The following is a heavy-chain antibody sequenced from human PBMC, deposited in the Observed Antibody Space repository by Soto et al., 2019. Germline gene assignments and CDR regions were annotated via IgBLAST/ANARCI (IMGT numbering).Heavy chain of an antibody. J-gene: IGHJ6*02. Sequence: SLRLSCAASGFTFSSYAMSWVRQAPGKGLEWVSAISGSGGSTYYADSVKGRFTISRDNSKNTLYLQMNSLRAEDTAVYYCAKEPAGGRFLEWLGREYGMDVSGQGTTVTVSS. CDR2: ISGSGGST. CDR3: AKEPAGGRFLEWLGREYGMDV. V-gene: IGHV3-23*01. CDR1: GFTFSSYA. D-gene: IGHD3-3*01.